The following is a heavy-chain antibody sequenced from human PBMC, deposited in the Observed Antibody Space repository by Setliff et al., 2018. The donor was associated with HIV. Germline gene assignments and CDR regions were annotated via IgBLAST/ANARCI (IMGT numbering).Heavy chain of an antibody. CDR3: TRDKGYAFDI. D-gene: IGHD5-18*01. J-gene: IGHJ3*02. V-gene: IGHV3-49*04. Sequence: GGSLRLSCTASGFTFGDYAMSWVRQAPGKGLEWVGFIRSKAYGGTTEYAASVKDRFTVSRDDSKSFAYLQINSLKTEDTAVYYCTRDKGYAFDIWGQGTMVTVSS. CDR1: GFTFGDYA. CDR2: IRSKAYGGTT.